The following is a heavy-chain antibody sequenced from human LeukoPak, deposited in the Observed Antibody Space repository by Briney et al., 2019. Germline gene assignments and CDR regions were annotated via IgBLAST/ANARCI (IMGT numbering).Heavy chain of an antibody. D-gene: IGHD6-13*01. CDR1: GYTFTSYG. CDR3: ARDLSYSSSWYPRFDY. J-gene: IGHJ4*02. CDR2: ISAYNGNT. Sequence: ASVKVSCKASGYTFTSYGISWVRQAPGQGLEWMGWISAYNGNTNYAQKLQGRVTMTTDTSTSTAYMELRSLRSDDTAVYYCARDLSYSSSWYPRFDYWGQGTLVIVSS. V-gene: IGHV1-18*01.